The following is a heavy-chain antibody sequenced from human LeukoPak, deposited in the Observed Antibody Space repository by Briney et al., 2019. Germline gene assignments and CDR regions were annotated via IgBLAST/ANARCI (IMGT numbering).Heavy chain of an antibody. J-gene: IGHJ4*02. V-gene: IGHV3-23*01. CDR3: AHISSSWPDY. CDR1: GFTFSNYA. Sequence: PGGSLRLSCAASGFTFSNYAMSWVRQAPGKGLEWVSAISGGGGSTYYADSVKGRFTISRDNSKNTLYLQMNSLRAEDTAVYYCAHISSSWPDYWGQGTLVTVSS. D-gene: IGHD6-13*01. CDR2: ISGGGGST.